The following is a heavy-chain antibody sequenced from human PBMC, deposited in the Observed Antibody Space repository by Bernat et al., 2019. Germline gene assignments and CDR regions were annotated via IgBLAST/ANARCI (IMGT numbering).Heavy chain of an antibody. Sequence: EVQLLESGGGLVQSGGSLRLSCAASGFYGISWVRQAPGKGLEWVSAISGSDDSTHYADSVKGRFTISRDNSKNKVYLQMNSLRAEDTAVYYCARSLLWFGELLGYYFDYWGQGTLVTVSS. V-gene: IGHV3-23*01. D-gene: IGHD3-10*01. CDR1: GFYG. CDR3: ARSLLWFGELLGYYFDY. J-gene: IGHJ4*02. CDR2: ISGSDDST.